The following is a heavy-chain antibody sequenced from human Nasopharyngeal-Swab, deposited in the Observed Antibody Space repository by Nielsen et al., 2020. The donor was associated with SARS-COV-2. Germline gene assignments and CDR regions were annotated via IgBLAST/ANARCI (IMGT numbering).Heavy chain of an antibody. V-gene: IGHV1-8*01. CDR1: RYTFTNYY. J-gene: IGHJ4*02. D-gene: IGHD2-2*01. CDR2: MNPNSGNA. CDR3: ARSSPAFGY. Sequence: SVPVSCKASRYTFTNYYINWVRQATGQRLEWMGWMNPNSGNAGYAQKFQGRVTMTRDTSISTAYMELSSLTSEDTAVYYCARSSPAFGYWGQGTLVTVSS.